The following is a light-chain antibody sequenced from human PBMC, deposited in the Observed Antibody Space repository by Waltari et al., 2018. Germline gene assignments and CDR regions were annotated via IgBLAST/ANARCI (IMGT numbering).Light chain of an antibody. CDR2: WAS. Sequence: DIVLTQSPDSLAVSLGERATIHCKSTQNILYSSDQTNYLAWYQQKAGQPPKLLIYWASTRESGVPDRFSGSGSGTDFTLTISSLQAGDVAVYYCQQYYGIPFTFGPGTKVEIK. J-gene: IGKJ3*01. CDR3: QQYYGIPFT. V-gene: IGKV4-1*01. CDR1: QNILYSSDQTNY.